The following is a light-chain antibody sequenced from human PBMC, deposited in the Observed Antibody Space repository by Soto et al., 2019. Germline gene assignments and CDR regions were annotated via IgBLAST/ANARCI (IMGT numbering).Light chain of an antibody. J-gene: IGKJ5*01. CDR2: GAS. CDR3: QQSYSTPSIT. CDR1: QTVSSNY. Sequence: EIEMTQSPATLSLTPGERATLSCRASQTVSSNYLAWCQQRPGQAPRLLIYGASNRATGIPDRFSGSGSGTEFTLTISSLQPEDFATYYCQQSYSTPSITFGQGTRLEIK. V-gene: IGKV3D-20*02.